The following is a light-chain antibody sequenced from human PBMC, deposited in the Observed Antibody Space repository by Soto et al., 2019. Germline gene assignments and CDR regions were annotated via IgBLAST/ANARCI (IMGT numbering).Light chain of an antibody. Sequence: QSALTQPASVSGSPGQSITISCTGTSSDVGGYNYVSWYQQHPGKAPKLMIYDVSNRPSGVSNRFSGSKSGNTASLTNSGLQAEDEADYYCSSYTSSSTLVFGTGTKLTVL. V-gene: IGLV2-14*01. CDR3: SSYTSSSTLV. CDR1: SSDVGGYNY. J-gene: IGLJ1*01. CDR2: DVS.